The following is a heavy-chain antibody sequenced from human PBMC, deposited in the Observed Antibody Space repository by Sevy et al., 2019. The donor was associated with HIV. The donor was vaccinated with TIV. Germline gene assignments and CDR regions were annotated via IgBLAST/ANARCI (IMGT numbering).Heavy chain of an antibody. CDR2: ISYDGSNK. V-gene: IGHV3-30*18. Sequence: GGSLRLSCEASGFTLSNYGMHWVRQAPGKGLEWVAVISYDGSNKYYADSVKGGFTISRENSKNTLYRQMNSLRAEDTAVYYCAKEDSTTFYGSGSYYNIYYFDYWGQGTLVTVSS. J-gene: IGHJ4*02. D-gene: IGHD3-10*01. CDR1: GFTLSNYG. CDR3: AKEDSTTFYGSGSYYNIYYFDY.